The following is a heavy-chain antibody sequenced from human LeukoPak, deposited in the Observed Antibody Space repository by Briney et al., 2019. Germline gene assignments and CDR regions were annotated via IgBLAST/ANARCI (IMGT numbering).Heavy chain of an antibody. CDR2: ISGSGGNT. V-gene: IGHV3-23*01. CDR3: AKDREDIVVVVAAESFDY. D-gene: IGHD2-15*01. Sequence: PGGSVSLLCAASGFTFSIYAMIWVRQAPGKGLEGVSAISGSGGNTYYADSVKGRFTISRDNSKNPLSLKMNSLRAEDTAVYYCAKDREDIVVVVAAESFDYWGQGTLVTVSS. CDR1: GFTFSIYA. J-gene: IGHJ4*02.